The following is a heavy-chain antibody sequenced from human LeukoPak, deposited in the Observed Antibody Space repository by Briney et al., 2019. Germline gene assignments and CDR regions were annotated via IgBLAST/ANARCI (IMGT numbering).Heavy chain of an antibody. D-gene: IGHD2-2*02. Sequence: SETLSLTCTVSGASINSGSYYWNWIRQSAGKGLEWIGHIYSTGSTNCNPSLKSRVTVSLDTSKNQFSLKLNSVTAADTAVYYCARCTSTSCYNFDYWGQGTLVTVSS. CDR1: GASINSGSYY. J-gene: IGHJ4*02. CDR2: IYSTGST. V-gene: IGHV4-61*09. CDR3: ARCTSTSCYNFDY.